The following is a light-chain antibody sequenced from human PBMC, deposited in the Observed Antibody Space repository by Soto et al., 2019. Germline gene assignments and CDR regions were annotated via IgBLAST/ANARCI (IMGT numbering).Light chain of an antibody. CDR1: QIVSSWY. V-gene: IGKV3-20*01. Sequence: EIVLTQPPGTLSLSPGERATLSCRARQIVSSWYIAWYQQKPGQAPGLLIYDASTSATGIPDSFRGSGSGTDFTITLSILEPEGFAGYSSQRYDSLLTFGGGTTV. CDR2: DAS. CDR3: QRYDSLLT. J-gene: IGKJ4*01.